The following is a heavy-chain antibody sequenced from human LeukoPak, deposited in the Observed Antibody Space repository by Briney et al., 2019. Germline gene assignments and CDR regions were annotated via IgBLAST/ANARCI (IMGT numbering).Heavy chain of an antibody. D-gene: IGHD3-10*01. CDR1: GGSISSYY. CDR2: IYYSGST. V-gene: IGHV4-59*08. Sequence: SETLSLTCTVSGGSISSYYWSWIRQPPGKGLEWIGYIYYSGSTNYNPSLKSRVTISVDTSKNQFSLKLSSVTAADTAVYYCARVVGITMVRAGIGPGWRDPIYYFDYWGQGTLVTVSS. CDR3: ARVVGITMVRAGIGPGWRDPIYYFDY. J-gene: IGHJ4*02.